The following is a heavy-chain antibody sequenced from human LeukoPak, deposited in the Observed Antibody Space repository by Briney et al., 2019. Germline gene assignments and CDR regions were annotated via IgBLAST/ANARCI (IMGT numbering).Heavy chain of an antibody. Sequence: GGSLRLSCAASGFTFSSYGMHWVRQAPGKGLEWVAVISYDGSNKYYADSVKGRFTISRDNSKNTLYLQMNSLRAEDTAVYYCARESAAQPHRNVVWGQGTLVTVSS. D-gene: IGHD6-6*01. CDR3: ARESAAQPHRNVV. V-gene: IGHV3-30*03. CDR1: GFTFSSYG. CDR2: ISYDGSNK. J-gene: IGHJ4*02.